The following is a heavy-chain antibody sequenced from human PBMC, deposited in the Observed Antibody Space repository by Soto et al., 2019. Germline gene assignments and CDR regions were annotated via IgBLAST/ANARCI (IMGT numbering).Heavy chain of an antibody. CDR2: IYYSGST. CDR3: ASAVEGADYDFCGDLLDY. D-gene: IGHD3-3*01. J-gene: IGHJ4*02. V-gene: IGHV4-31*11. Sequence: PSETLSLTGALSGGSIRSGGYSWSGIRQHPGKGRGGIGYIYYSGSTYYNPSLKSRVTISVDTPKNQFSLERSSGTAADAAVYYCASAVEGADYDFCGDLLDYWGQGTPVTVSS. CDR1: GGSIRSGGYS.